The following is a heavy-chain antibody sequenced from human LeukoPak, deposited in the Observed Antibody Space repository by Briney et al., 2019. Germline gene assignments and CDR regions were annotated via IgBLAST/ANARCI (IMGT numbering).Heavy chain of an antibody. CDR3: ARGTGYSSSFFC. CDR2: INHSGRT. J-gene: IGHJ4*02. D-gene: IGHD6-13*01. CDR1: AVSFSGYY. V-gene: IGHV4-34*01. Sequence: SETLSLTGAGYAVSFSGYYWGWIRQPPGKGREWMGEINHSGRTNDNPSLQRRVSISVDTFKTQPSMKLRSVTAEDTAVYYCARGTGYSSSFFCWGQGPLVTVSS.